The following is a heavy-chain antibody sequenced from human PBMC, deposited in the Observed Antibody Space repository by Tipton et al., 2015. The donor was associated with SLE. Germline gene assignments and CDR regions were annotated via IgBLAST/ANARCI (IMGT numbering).Heavy chain of an antibody. CDR1: GFTFSNAW. Sequence: LRLSCAASGFTFSNAWMSWVRQAPGKGLEWVGEINHSGSTNYNPSLKSRVTMSVDTSKNQFSLKLSSVTAADTAVYYCARGRPEDFWSGYDAFDIWGQGTMVTVSS. CDR2: INHSGST. D-gene: IGHD3-3*01. CDR3: ARGRPEDFWSGYDAFDI. V-gene: IGHV4-34*01. J-gene: IGHJ3*02.